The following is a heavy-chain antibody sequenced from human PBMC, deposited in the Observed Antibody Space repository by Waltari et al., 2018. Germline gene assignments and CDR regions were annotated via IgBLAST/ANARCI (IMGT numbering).Heavy chain of an antibody. D-gene: IGHD2-15*01. J-gene: IGHJ4*02. CDR1: GFPFSSYG. CDR3: ARAPHYCSGGSCYTNYFDY. Sequence: QVQLVESGGGVVQPGRSLRLSCAASGFPFSSYGMHWVRQAPGKGLEWVAIIRYDGSNKYYADSGKGRFTISRDNSNNTLYLQMNSLRAEDTAVYYCARAPHYCSGGSCYTNYFDYWGQGTLVTVSS. V-gene: IGHV3-33*01. CDR2: IRYDGSNK.